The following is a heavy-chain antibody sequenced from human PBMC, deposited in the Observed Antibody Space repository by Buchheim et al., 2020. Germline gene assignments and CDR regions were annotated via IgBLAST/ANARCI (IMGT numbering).Heavy chain of an antibody. J-gene: IGHJ2*01. CDR2: IWYDGSNK. CDR3: ARDPSEMATMSPYFDL. D-gene: IGHD5-24*01. CDR1: GFTFSSYG. Sequence: QVQLVESGGGVVQPGRSLRLSCAASGFTFSSYGMHWVRQAPGKGLEWVAVIWYDGSNKYYADSVKGRFTISRDNSKNTLYLQMNSLRVEDTAVYYCARDPSEMATMSPYFDLWGRGTL. V-gene: IGHV3-33*01.